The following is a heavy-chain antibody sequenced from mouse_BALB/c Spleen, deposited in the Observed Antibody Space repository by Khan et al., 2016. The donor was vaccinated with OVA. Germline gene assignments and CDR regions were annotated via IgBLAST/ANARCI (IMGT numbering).Heavy chain of an antibody. Sequence: QVQLQQSGAELARPGASVKMSCKASGHTFTSYTIHWIKKRPGQGLEWIGYINPSNGYTNYNQKFKDKATLTTDKSSTTAYLQLSSLTADDSAVYNCGRDGAYHRNDGWFAYWGQGTLVTVSA. CDR2: INPSNGYT. D-gene: IGHD2-14*01. CDR1: GHTFTSYT. J-gene: IGHJ3*01. V-gene: IGHV1-4*01. CDR3: GRDGAYHRNDGWFAY.